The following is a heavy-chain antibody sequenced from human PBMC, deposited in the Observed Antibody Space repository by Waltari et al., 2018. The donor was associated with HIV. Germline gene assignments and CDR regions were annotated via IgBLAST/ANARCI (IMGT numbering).Heavy chain of an antibody. V-gene: IGHV3-23*01. J-gene: IGHJ4*02. CDR3: AKFKWVSSGYYYPDATALFDY. CDR2: ISGSGGST. D-gene: IGHD3-22*01. CDR1: GFTFSSYA. Sequence: EVQLLESGGGLVQPGGSLRLSCAAAGFTFSSYAMSWVRQAPGKGPEWVSAISGSGGSTYYADAVKGRFTISRDNSKNTLYLQMNSLRAEDTAVYYCAKFKWVSSGYYYPDATALFDYWGQGTLVTVSS.